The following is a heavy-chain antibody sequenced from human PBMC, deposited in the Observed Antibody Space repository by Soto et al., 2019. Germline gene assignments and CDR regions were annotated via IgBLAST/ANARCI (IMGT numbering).Heavy chain of an antibody. D-gene: IGHD3-10*02. J-gene: IGHJ6*02. CDR1: SGSISSYY. Sequence: PSETLSLTCTVSSGSISSYYWSWIRQPPGEGLQWIGFIFYSGSTSYNPSLKSRVTISIDTSEYQFSLKLNSVTAADTAVYYCASMIGDPVLSFDYGMDVWGQGTTVTVSS. CDR2: IFYSGST. V-gene: IGHV4-59*01. CDR3: ASMIGDPVLSFDYGMDV.